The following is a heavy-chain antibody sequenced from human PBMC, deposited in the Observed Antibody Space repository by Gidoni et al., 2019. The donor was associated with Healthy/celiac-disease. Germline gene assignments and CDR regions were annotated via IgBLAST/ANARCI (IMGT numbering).Heavy chain of an antibody. V-gene: IGHV3-15*01. J-gene: IGHJ6*02. CDR1: GFTFSNAW. CDR3: TSPRGYSYGYTNYYYYYGMDV. CDR2: IKSKTDGGTT. D-gene: IGHD5-18*01. Sequence: EVQLVESGGGLVKPGGPLRLSCAASGFTFSNAWMSWVRQAPGKGLEWVGRIKSKTDGGTTDYAAPVKGRFTISRDDSKNTLYLQMNSLKTEDTAVYYCTSPRGYSYGYTNYYYYYGMDVWGQGTTVTVSS.